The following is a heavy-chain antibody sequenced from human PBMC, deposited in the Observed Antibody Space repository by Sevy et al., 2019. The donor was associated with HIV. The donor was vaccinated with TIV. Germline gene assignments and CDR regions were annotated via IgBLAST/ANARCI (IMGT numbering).Heavy chain of an antibody. J-gene: IGHJ4*02. CDR2: VNPSGGST. CDR1: GYTFTTYY. CDR3: ARTLGWQQSRWYLDY. V-gene: IGHV1-46*01. Sequence: ASVKVSCKASGYTFTTYYIHWVRQAPGQGLEWMGIVNPSGGSTTNSQKFHDRVTMTSDTSTDKVYMQLSSLKSEDTAVYYCARTLGWQQSRWYLDYWGQGTLVTVSS. D-gene: IGHD2-15*01.